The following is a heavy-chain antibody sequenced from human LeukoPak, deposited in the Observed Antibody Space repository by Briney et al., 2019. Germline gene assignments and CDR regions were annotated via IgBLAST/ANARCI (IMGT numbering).Heavy chain of an antibody. CDR1: GFTFNIYA. J-gene: IGHJ4*02. CDR2: ISGSNSYI. CDR3: ARALTTLTYEGY. D-gene: IGHD1-1*01. V-gene: IGHV3-21*01. Sequence: GGSLRLSCAASGFTFNIYAISWVRQAPGKGLEWVSSISGSNSYIFYADSVKGRFTVSRDNAKDSLYLQMNSLRAEDTAVYYCARALTTLTYEGYWGQGTLVTVSS.